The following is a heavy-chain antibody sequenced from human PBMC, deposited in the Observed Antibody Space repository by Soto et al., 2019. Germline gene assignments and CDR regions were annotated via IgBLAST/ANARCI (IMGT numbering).Heavy chain of an antibody. Sequence: QVQLQESGPGLVKPSEPLSLTCTVSGGSISSYYWSWIRQPPGKGLEWIGYIYYSGSTNYNPSLKRRVTISVDTSKNQFSLKLSSVTAADTAVYYCARLHYYDSSGRGYYFDYWGQGTLVTVSS. D-gene: IGHD3-22*01. CDR3: ARLHYYDSSGRGYYFDY. CDR1: GGSISSYY. V-gene: IGHV4-59*01. J-gene: IGHJ4*02. CDR2: IYYSGST.